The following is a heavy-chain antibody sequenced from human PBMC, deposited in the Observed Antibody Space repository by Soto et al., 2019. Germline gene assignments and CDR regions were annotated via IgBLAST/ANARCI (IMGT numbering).Heavy chain of an antibody. V-gene: IGHV3-7*01. CDR2: IKQDGSEK. Sequence: GGSLRLSCAASGFTFSTYWMSWVRQAPGKGLEWVANIKQDGSEKYYVDSVTGRFTISRDNAKNSLYLQMNSLRVEDTALYYCARVAVRPYSTGWTEIDCWGQGTLVTVSS. CDR1: GFTFSTYW. CDR3: ARVAVRPYSTGWTEIDC. J-gene: IGHJ4*02. D-gene: IGHD6-19*01.